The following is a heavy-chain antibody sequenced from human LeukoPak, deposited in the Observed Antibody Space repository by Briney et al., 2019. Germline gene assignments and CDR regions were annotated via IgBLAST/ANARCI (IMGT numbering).Heavy chain of an antibody. J-gene: IGHJ5*02. D-gene: IGHD3-10*01. V-gene: IGHV1-69*06. CDR1: GGTFSSYA. CDR2: IIPIFGTA. Sequence: GSSVKVSCKASGGTFSSYAISWVRQAPGQGLEWMGGIIPIFGTANYAQKFQGRVTITADKSTSTAYLERRSLRSEDRAVHYWAREGSGMVRGVFDPWGQGTLVTVPS. CDR3: AREGSGMVRGVFDP.